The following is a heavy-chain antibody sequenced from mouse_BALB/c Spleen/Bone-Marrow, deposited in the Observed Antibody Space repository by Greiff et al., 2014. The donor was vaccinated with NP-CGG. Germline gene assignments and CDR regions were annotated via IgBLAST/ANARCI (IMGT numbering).Heavy chain of an antibody. CDR2: IDPANGNT. Sequence: EVHLVESGAELVKPGASVKLSCTASGFNIKDTYMHWVKQRPEQGLEWIGRIDPANGNTKYDPKFQGKATITADTFSNTAYLQLSSLTSEDTAVYYCARWEYYAMDYWGQGTSVTVSS. V-gene: IGHV14-3*02. J-gene: IGHJ4*01. D-gene: IGHD4-1*01. CDR3: ARWEYYAMDY. CDR1: GFNIKDTY.